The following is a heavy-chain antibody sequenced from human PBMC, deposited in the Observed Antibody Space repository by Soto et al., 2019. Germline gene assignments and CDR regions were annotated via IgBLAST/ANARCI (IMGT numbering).Heavy chain of an antibody. D-gene: IGHD5-12*01. CDR1: GYPFTDLY. V-gene: IGHV1-2*02. J-gene: IGHJ4*02. CDR2: IDPRSGAS. Sequence: ASVKVSCKPSGYPFTDLYIHWVRQAPGLGLEWMGWIDPRSGASRKTQRFQGRFTMTRDTSTNTVYMELSSLTFDDTAVYYCARHSGYDYVFDYWGQGTLVTVSS. CDR3: ARHSGYDYVFDY.